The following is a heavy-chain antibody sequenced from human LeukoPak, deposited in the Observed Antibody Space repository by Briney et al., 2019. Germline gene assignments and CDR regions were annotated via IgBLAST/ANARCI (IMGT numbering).Heavy chain of an antibody. V-gene: IGHV1-69*01. CDR2: IIPIFGTA. D-gene: IGHD4-17*01. J-gene: IGHJ4*02. CDR3: ARLPPTVTLGG. CDR1: GGTFSSYS. Sequence: SVKVSCKASGGTFSSYSIRWVRQAPGQGLEWMGWIIPIFGTANYAQKFQGRVTMTGDASTSTAYMELSSLRSDDTAVYYCARLPPTVTLGGWRQATQPSVSS.